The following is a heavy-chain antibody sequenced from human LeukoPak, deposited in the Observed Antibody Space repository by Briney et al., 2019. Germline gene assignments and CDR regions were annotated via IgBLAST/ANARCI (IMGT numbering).Heavy chain of an antibody. CDR1: GYTFTGYY. Sequence: APVKVSCKASGYTFTGYYMHWVRQAPGQGLEWMGWINPNSGGTNYAQKFQGRVTMTRDTSISTAYMELSRLRSDDTAVYYCARVGYCGGDCSNYYYYMDVWGKGTTVTVSS. J-gene: IGHJ6*03. CDR3: ARVGYCGGDCSNYYYYMDV. V-gene: IGHV1-2*02. D-gene: IGHD2-21*01. CDR2: INPNSGGT.